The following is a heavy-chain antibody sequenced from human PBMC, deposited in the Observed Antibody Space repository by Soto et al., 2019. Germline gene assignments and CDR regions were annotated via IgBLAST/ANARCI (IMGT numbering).Heavy chain of an antibody. CDR2: IKQDGSEK. Sequence: GGSLRLSCAASGFTFSSYWMSWVRQAPGKGLEWVANIKQDGSEKYYVDSVKGRFTISRDNAKNSLYLQMNSLRAEDTAVYYCARDWVVATIRGGYFDYWGQGTLVTVSS. CDR3: ARDWVVATIRGGYFDY. D-gene: IGHD5-12*01. V-gene: IGHV3-7*01. J-gene: IGHJ4*02. CDR1: GFTFSSYW.